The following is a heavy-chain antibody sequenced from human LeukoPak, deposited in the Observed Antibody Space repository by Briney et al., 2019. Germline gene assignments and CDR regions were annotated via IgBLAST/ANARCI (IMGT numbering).Heavy chain of an antibody. CDR1: GFTLSDYC. CDR3: ARDRIAAAGMFDY. D-gene: IGHD6-13*01. Sequence: GGSLRLSCAASGFTLSDYCLTWVRQAPGKGLEWVSYISSSSSTIYYADSVKGRFTISRDNAKNSLYLQMNSLRDEDTAVYYCARDRIAAAGMFDYWGQGTLVTVSS. V-gene: IGHV3-48*02. J-gene: IGHJ4*02. CDR2: ISSSSSTI.